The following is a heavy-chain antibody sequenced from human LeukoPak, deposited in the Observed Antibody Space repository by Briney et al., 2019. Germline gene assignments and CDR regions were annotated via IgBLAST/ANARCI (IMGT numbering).Heavy chain of an antibody. V-gene: IGHV3-74*01. J-gene: IGHJ5*02. CDR3: SRDRRTWFDP. Sequence: GGSLRLSLAASGFTFSSSWMHWVRQVPGKGLVWVSRITSDGSDTIYADSVKGRFTISRDNAKNTLYLQMNSLRAEDTALYYCSRDRRTWFDPWGQGTLVTVSS. CDR2: ITSDGSDT. CDR1: GFTFSSSW.